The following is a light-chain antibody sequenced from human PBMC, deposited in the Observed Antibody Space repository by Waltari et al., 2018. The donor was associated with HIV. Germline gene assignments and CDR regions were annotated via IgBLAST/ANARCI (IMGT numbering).Light chain of an antibody. CDR3: QSYDSNNVL. Sequence: NFMLTQPHSVSESPGKTVIIPCSRSSGRMARYYVQWYQQRPGSSPTTVIYEDNQRPSGVPDRFSGSIDSSSNSASLTISGLKTEDEADYYCQSYDSNNVLFGGGTKLTVL. J-gene: IGLJ2*01. CDR2: EDN. CDR1: SGRMARYY. V-gene: IGLV6-57*01.